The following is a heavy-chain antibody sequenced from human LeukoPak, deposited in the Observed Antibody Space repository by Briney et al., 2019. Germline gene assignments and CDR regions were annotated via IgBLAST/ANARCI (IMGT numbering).Heavy chain of an antibody. Sequence: SETLSLTCTVSGGSISSYYWSWIRQPPGKGLEWIGYIYYSGSTNYNPSLKSRVTISVDTSKNQFSLKLSSVTAADTAVYYCARDPGYGAFDIWGQGTMVTASS. CDR1: GGSISSYY. CDR2: IYYSGST. CDR3: ARDPGYGAFDI. V-gene: IGHV4-59*01. J-gene: IGHJ3*02. D-gene: IGHD6-13*01.